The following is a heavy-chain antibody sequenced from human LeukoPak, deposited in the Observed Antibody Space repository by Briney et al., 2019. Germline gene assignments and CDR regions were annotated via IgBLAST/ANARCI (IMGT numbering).Heavy chain of an antibody. CDR3: AKGIAAAGPFDY. CDR2: ISRSGSTI. D-gene: IGHD6-13*01. Sequence: GGSLRLSCAASGFTFSSNEMNWVRQAPGKGLEWVSYISRSGSTIYYADSVKGRFTISRDNAKNSLYLQMNSLRAEDTAVYYCAKGIAAAGPFDYWGQGTLVTVSS. V-gene: IGHV3-48*03. J-gene: IGHJ4*02. CDR1: GFTFSSNE.